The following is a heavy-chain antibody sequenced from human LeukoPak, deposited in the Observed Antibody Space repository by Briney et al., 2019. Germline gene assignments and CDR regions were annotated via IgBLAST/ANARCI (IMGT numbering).Heavy chain of an antibody. CDR3: ARDRFSPNHGIVGATDRHDFDY. CDR2: INPSGGST. V-gene: IGHV1-46*01. J-gene: IGHJ4*02. Sequence: ASVKVSCTASGSTFTSYYMHWVRQAPGQGLEWMGIINPSGGSTSYAQKVPGRVTMTRDTSTSTVYMEVSSLRSEDKAVYYCARDRFSPNHGIVGATDRHDFDYWGQGTMVTVSS. CDR1: GSTFTSYY. D-gene: IGHD1-26*01.